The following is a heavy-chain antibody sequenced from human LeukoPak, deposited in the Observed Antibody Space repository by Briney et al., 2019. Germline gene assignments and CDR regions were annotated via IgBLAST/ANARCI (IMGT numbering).Heavy chain of an antibody. CDR2: IYTSGST. V-gene: IGHV4-61*02. CDR3: ARDGLYSSSSLCYFDY. CDR1: GGSISSGSYY. D-gene: IGHD6-6*01. J-gene: IGHJ4*02. Sequence: SETLSLTCTVSGGSISSGSYYWSWIRQPAGKGLEWIGRIYTSGSTNYNPSLKSRVNISVDTSKNQFSLKLSSVTAADTAVYYCARDGLYSSSSLCYFDYWGQGTLVTVSS.